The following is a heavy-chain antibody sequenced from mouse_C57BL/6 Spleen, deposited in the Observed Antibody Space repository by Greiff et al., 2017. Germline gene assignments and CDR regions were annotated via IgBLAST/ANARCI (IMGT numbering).Heavy chain of an antibody. CDR3: ARDYYLRFDY. Sequence: EVKLMESGPELVKPGASVKMSCKASGYTFTDYNMHWVKQSHGKSLEWIGYINPNNGGTSYNQKFKGKATLTVNKSSSTAYMELRSLTSEDSAVYYCARDYYLRFDYWGQGTTLTVSS. V-gene: IGHV1-22*01. CDR1: GYTFTDYN. J-gene: IGHJ2*01. D-gene: IGHD1-1*01. CDR2: INPNNGGT.